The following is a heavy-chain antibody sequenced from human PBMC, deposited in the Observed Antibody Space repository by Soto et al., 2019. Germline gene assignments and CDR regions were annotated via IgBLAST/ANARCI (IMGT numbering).Heavy chain of an antibody. CDR3: ARDRGLYYYDSSGSKAFDY. Sequence: GGSLRLSCAASGSTFSSYGMHWVRQAPGKGLEWVAVIWYDGSNKYYADSVKGRFTISRDNSKNTLYLQMNSLRAEDTAVYYCARDRGLYYYDSSGSKAFDYWGQGTLVTVSS. CDR1: GSTFSSYG. CDR2: IWYDGSNK. D-gene: IGHD3-22*01. V-gene: IGHV3-33*01. J-gene: IGHJ4*02.